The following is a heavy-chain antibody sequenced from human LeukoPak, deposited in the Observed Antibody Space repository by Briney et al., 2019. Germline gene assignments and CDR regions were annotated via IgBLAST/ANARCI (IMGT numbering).Heavy chain of an antibody. J-gene: IGHJ6*02. D-gene: IGHD2-2*01. CDR1: GFTFSSYS. CDR2: ISSSSSYI. CDR3: ARDCSSTSCNYYYGMDV. V-gene: IGHV3-21*01. Sequence: GGSLRLSCAAPGFTFSSYSMNWVRQAPGKGLEWVSSISSSSSYIYYADSVEGRFTISRDNAKNSLYLQMNSLRAEDTAVYYCARDCSSTSCNYYYGMDVWGQGTTVTVSS.